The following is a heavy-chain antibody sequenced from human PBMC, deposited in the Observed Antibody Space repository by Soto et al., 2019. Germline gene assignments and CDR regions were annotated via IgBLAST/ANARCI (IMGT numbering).Heavy chain of an antibody. J-gene: IGHJ6*02. CDR3: AEGQSSGGWGNYGMAV. CDR1: GFTFSSYA. V-gene: IGHV3-23*01. CDR2: ISSSGGST. Sequence: EVQLLESGGGLVQPGGSLRLSCAASGFTFSSYAMSWVRQAPGKGLEWVSVISSSGGSTYYADSVKGRFTISRDNSKNTLYLQIMRPRAEDTGGDYCAEGQSSGGWGNYGMAVWGRGTTVTVPS. D-gene: IGHD2-15*01.